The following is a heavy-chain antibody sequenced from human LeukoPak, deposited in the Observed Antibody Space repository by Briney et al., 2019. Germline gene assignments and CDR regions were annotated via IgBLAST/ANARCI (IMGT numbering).Heavy chain of an antibody. D-gene: IGHD2-21*02. CDR3: ALIVVVTAIPGDAFDI. CDR1: GFTFSNYW. J-gene: IGHJ3*02. CDR2: ISYDGSNK. V-gene: IGHV3-30*03. Sequence: GGSLRLSCAASGFTFSNYWMSWVRQAPGKGLEWVAVISYDGSNKYYADSVKGRFTISRDNSKNTLYLQMNSLRAEDTAVYYCALIVVVTAIPGDAFDIWGQGTMVTVSS.